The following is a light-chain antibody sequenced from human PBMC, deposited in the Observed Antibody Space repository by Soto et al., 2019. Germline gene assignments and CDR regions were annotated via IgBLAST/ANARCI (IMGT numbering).Light chain of an antibody. CDR1: QTISNR. J-gene: IGKJ1*01. V-gene: IGKV1-39*01. CDR3: QQSYSRVT. CDR2: AAS. Sequence: DIHMTQSPSSLSAPFGDSVTFTLRASQTISNRLSWYQHKPGTAPRLLIYAASRLQSGVPSRFSGGRSGTDFTLTISGLQPEDFATYYCQQSYSRVTFGQGTKVDI.